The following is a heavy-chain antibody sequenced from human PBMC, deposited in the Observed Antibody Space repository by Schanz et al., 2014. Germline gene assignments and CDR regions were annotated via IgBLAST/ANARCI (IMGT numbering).Heavy chain of an antibody. J-gene: IGHJ6*02. D-gene: IGHD3-22*01. V-gene: IGHV3-66*03. CDR2: SWNSGSI. CDR3: AKDHFGHYDSSGCSDCYYYGMDV. CDR1: GFTVSNSY. Sequence: DVQLVDSGGGLVQPGGSLRLSCAASGFTVSNSYIHWVRQAPGKGLEWVSSISWNSGSIDYADSVKGRFTISRDNSKNTLFLQVNSLRAEDTAVYYCAKDHFGHYDSSGCSDCYYYGMDVWGQGTTVTVSS.